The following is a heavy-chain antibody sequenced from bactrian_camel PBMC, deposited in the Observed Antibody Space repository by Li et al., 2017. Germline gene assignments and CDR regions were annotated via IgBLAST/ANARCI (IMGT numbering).Heavy chain of an antibody. CDR3: AASNRGSGSWCSVNSAPTYNY. J-gene: IGHJ4*01. CDR1: GYVTSRTL. CDR2: IAKNFWK. D-gene: IGHD3*01. Sequence: QVQLVESGGGSVQAGGSLRLSCAGSGYVTSRTLMGWFRQAPGKEREGVACIAKNFWKNYASFLKGRFTISKDNAKNTLYLQMNSLEPEDTAMYYCAASNRGSGSWCSVNSAPTYNYWGQGTQVTVS. V-gene: IGHV3S53*01.